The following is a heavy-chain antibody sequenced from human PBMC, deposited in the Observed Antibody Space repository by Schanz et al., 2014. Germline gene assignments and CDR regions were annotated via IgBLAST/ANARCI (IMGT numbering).Heavy chain of an antibody. J-gene: IGHJ4*02. CDR2: ISWNSGSI. V-gene: IGHV3-9*01. CDR1: GFTFDDYA. CDR3: ARDPNSVNEIDY. D-gene: IGHD5-12*01. Sequence: EVQLVESGGGLVQPGRSLRLSCAASGFTFDDYAMHWVRQAPGKGLECVSGISWNSGSIGYADSVKGRFTLSRDNAKKTMALQMNSLRVEDTAVYYCARDPNSVNEIDYWGQGTLVTVSS.